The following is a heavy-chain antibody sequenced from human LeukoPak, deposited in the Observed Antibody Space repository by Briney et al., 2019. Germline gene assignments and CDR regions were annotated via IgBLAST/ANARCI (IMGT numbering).Heavy chain of an antibody. J-gene: IGHJ5*02. CDR3: ARDDSSSSVWFDP. CDR1: GGSINSYY. D-gene: IGHD6-13*01. V-gene: IGHV4-4*07. CDR2: IYTSGST. Sequence: TSETLSLTCTVSGGSINSYYWSWTRQPAGKGLEWIGRIYTSGSTNYNPSLKSRVTMSVDTSKNQFSLKLSSVTAAGTAVYYCARDDSSSSVWFDPWGQGTLVTVSS.